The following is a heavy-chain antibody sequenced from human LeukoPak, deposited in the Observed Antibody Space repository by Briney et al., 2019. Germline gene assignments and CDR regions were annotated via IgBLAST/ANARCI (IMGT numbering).Heavy chain of an antibody. D-gene: IGHD1/OR15-1a*01. J-gene: IGHJ6*02. CDR2: IYYSGST. CDR3: ATLNKGDYCYGMDV. Sequence: SEALSLTCAVYGGSFSGYYWGWIRQPPGKGLEWIGSIYYSGSTYYNPSLKSRVTISVDTSKNQFSLKLSSVTAADTAVYYCATLNKGDYCYGMDVWGQGTTVTVSS. CDR1: GGSFSGYY. V-gene: IGHV4-39*01.